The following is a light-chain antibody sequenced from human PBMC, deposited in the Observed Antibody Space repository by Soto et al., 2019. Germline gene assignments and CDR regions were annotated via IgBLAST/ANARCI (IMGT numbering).Light chain of an antibody. J-gene: IGKJ1*01. CDR1: ESIDNW. CDR2: AAS. CDR3: QQYHTDWT. Sequence: DIQMTQSPATLSGSVGDTVTITCRASESIDNWLALYQQEPGKAPKLLIFAASTLVRGVPSRFSGRGSGTEFTLTISSLQADDYATFYCQQYHTDWTFGQGTKVDIK. V-gene: IGKV1-5*01.